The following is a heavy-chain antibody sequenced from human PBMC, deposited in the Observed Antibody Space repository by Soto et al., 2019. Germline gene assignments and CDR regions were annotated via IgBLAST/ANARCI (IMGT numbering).Heavy chain of an antibody. J-gene: IGHJ3*02. Sequence: SGPTLVTPTQTLTLTCTFSGSSLSTSGVGVGWIGQPPGKALEGLALIYWNDDKRCSPSLKSRLTITKDTSKNQVVLTMTNMDPADTATYSCALRQWVSAAGRRAYDICAQGSIVTAS. CDR3: ALRQWVSAAGRRAYDI. CDR2: IYWNDDK. CDR1: GSSLSTSGVG. V-gene: IGHV2-5*01. D-gene: IGHD6-13*01.